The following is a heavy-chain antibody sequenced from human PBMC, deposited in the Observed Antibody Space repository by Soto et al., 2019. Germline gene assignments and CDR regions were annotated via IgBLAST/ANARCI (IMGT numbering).Heavy chain of an antibody. Sequence: PSETLSLTCTVSGGSVTNSSYYWGWIRQSPGKGLEWIGSVYYRGRSYSKSSVKSRVTISVDTSKNQFSLNLNSVTASDTAVYFCVSQRTIVISQDYFDYWGQGALVTVSS. D-gene: IGHD3-16*02. V-gene: IGHV4-39*01. J-gene: IGHJ4*02. CDR3: VSQRTIVISQDYFDY. CDR1: GGSVTNSSYY. CDR2: VYYRGRS.